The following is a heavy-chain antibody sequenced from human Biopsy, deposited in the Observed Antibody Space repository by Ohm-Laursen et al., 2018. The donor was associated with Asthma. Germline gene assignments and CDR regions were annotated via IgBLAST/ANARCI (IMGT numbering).Heavy chain of an antibody. J-gene: IGHJ4*02. D-gene: IGHD4-17*01. Sequence: ASVKVSCKLSGYSLTDLSMHWVRQAPGRGLEWMGPPPPQEGGTVNARRFQGRVTMTEDTSTDTAYMELSSLSSDDTAVYYCASDFPKDYVRYNFQFWGQGTLVTVSS. CDR1: GYSLTDLS. V-gene: IGHV1-24*01. CDR3: ASDFPKDYVRYNFQF. CDR2: PPPQEGGT.